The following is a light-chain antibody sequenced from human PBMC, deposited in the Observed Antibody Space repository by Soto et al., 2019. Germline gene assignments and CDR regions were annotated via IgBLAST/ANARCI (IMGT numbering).Light chain of an antibody. V-gene: IGKV1-5*03. CDR2: KAS. CDR3: QQYNAFWT. Sequence: ANITCRASQSIRSYLAWYQQKSGKVPKLLIYKASTLENGVPSRFSGSGSGTEFTLTISGLQPDDFATYYCQQYNAFWTFGQGTKVGIK. J-gene: IGKJ1*01. CDR1: QSIRSY.